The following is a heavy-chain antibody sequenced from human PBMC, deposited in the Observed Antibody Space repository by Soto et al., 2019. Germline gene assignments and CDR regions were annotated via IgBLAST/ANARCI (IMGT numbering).Heavy chain of an antibody. CDR3: ARDGDVGIAARPLQH. D-gene: IGHD6-13*01. J-gene: IGHJ1*01. Sequence: QVQLQESGPGLVKPSQTLSLTCTVSGGSISSGGYYWSWIRQRPGKGREWIGYIYYSGSTYYNPSLKSRVTISVDTSKNQFSLKLSSVTAADTSVYYCARDGDVGIAARPLQHWGQGTLVTVSS. CDR1: GGSISSGGYY. V-gene: IGHV4-31*03. CDR2: IYYSGST.